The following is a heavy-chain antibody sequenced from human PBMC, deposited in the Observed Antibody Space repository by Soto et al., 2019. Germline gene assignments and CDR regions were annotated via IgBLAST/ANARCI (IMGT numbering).Heavy chain of an antibody. CDR2: IWYDGSRE. Sequence: GESLKISCAASGFTFSNYGMHWVRQAPGKGLEGVSLIWYDGSREYYADSVKGRFTISRDNSNMLYLQMNSLRAEDTAVYYDARKGYSGSTSYYMDDWGKGTTVTVSS. CDR3: ARKGYSGSTSYYMDD. CDR1: GFTFSNYG. V-gene: IGHV3-33*01. J-gene: IGHJ6*03. D-gene: IGHD5-12*01.